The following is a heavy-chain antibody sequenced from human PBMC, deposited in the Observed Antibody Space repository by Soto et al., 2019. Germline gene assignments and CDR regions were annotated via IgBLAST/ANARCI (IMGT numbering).Heavy chain of an antibody. CDR2: IIPLFGTT. V-gene: IGHV1-69*18. CDR1: GGPSSTNP. D-gene: IGHD3-16*01. Sequence: QVHLVQSGAEVRKPGSSVKVSCKTSGGPSSTNPIYGVRQAPGQGLEWMGRIIPLFGTTRYAQNFQDRVTITAEESTSTTYMELSSLRAEDTALYYCARRLDDRADEGFDVWGEGTAVTVSA. J-gene: IGHJ3*01. CDR3: ARRLDDRADEGFDV.